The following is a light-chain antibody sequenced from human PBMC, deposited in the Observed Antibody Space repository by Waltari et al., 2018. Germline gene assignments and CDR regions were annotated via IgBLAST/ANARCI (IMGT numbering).Light chain of an antibody. J-gene: IGLJ3*02. CDR1: SSDVGTYNL. CDR2: DVN. CDR3: CSYAGSAISV. V-gene: IGLV2-23*02. Sequence: QSALTQTATVSGSPGQSITISCTGTSSDVGTYNLVPWYQQHPGKAPTLIIYDVNKRPSGVSNRFSGSKSGNTASPTISGLQAADEADYYCCSYAGSAISVFGGGTKVTVL.